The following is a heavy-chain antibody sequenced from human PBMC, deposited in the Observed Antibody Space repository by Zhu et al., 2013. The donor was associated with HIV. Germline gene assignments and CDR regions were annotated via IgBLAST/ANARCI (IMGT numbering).Heavy chain of an antibody. Sequence: QVQLVQSGAEVKKPGSSVKVSCKASGGTFSSYAISWVRQAPGQGLEWMGGIIPIFGTANYAQKFQGRVTITADESTSTAYMELSSLRSEDTAVYYCARDGGALTTTKRNGMDVWGPRDHGSPVSS. V-gene: IGHV1-69*01. CDR2: IIPIFGTA. J-gene: IGHJ6*01. CDR3: ARDGGALTTTKRNGMDV. CDR1: GGTFSSYA. D-gene: IGHD4-4*01.